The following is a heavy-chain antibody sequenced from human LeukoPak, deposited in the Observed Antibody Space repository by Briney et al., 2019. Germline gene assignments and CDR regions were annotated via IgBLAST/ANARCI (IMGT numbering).Heavy chain of an antibody. D-gene: IGHD6-19*01. CDR2: ISGGGGST. V-gene: IGHV3-23*01. Sequence: TGRCLSLSCAASGFTFSSYAMSWVRQAPGKGPGWVSAISGGGGSTYYADSVKGRFTISRANPKNTLYRQLNSLRAEDTALYYWAKGGSGWYRSHFEYLGQGTLVTVSS. CDR1: GFTFSSYA. J-gene: IGHJ4*02. CDR3: AKGGSGWYRSHFEY.